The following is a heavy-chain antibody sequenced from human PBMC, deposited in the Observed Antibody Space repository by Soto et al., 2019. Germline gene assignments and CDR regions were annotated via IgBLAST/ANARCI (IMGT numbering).Heavy chain of an antibody. CDR3: AITTRALYYMDV. CDR1: GGSISSYY. Sequence: PSETLSLTCTVSGGSISSYYWSWIRQPPGKGLEWIGYIYYSGSTNYNPSLKSRVTISVDTSKNQFSLKLSSVTAADTAVYYCAITTRALYYMDVWGKGTTVTVSS. J-gene: IGHJ6*03. V-gene: IGHV4-59*08. D-gene: IGHD3-22*01. CDR2: IYYSGST.